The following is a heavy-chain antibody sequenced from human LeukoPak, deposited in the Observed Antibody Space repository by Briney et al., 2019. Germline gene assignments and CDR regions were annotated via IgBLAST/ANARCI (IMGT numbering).Heavy chain of an antibody. V-gene: IGHV3-21*04. CDR2: ISSSSSYI. Sequence: PGGSLRLSCAASGFTFSSYSMNWVRQAPGKGLEWVSSISSSSSYIYYADSVKGQFTISRDNAKNSLYLQMNSLRVEDTAVYYCAKGPGLGRMTPLFDYWGQGTLVIVSS. D-gene: IGHD5/OR15-5a*01. CDR1: GFTFSSYS. J-gene: IGHJ4*02. CDR3: AKGPGLGRMTPLFDY.